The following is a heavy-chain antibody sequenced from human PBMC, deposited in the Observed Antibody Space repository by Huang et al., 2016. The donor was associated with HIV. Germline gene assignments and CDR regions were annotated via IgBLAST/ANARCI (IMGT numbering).Heavy chain of an antibody. CDR1: GFAFSKVW. Sequence: EVQLVESGGGLVKPGSSLRVSCEAVGFAFSKVWMGWVRQAPGKGLEVVGIIKKKDEVGTIDYAVPVKDGFRTSSDDLKGIMYLEMNNLKSDDTAIYYCATWSLTAAGGNWGRGTLVTVSS. J-gene: IGHJ4*02. D-gene: IGHD6-13*01. CDR2: IKKKDEVGTI. CDR3: ATWSLTAAGGN. V-gene: IGHV3-15*01.